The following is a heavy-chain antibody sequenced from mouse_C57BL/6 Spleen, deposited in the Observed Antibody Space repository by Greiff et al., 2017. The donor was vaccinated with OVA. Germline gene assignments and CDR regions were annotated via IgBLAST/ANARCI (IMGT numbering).Heavy chain of an antibody. V-gene: IGHV1-15*01. CDR3: TRRYGSSLFAD. CDR1: GYTFTDYD. CDR2: IDPETGGT. J-gene: IGHJ3*01. D-gene: IGHD1-1*01. Sequence: QVQLQQSGAELVRPGASVTLSCKASGYTFTDYDMHWVKQTPVHGLEWIGAIDPETGGTAYNQKFKGKAILTADKSSSAAYMELRSLTSEDSAVYYCTRRYGSSLFADWGQGTLVTVSA.